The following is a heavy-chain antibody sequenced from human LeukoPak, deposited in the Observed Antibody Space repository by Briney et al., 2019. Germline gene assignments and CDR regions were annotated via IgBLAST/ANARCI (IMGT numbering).Heavy chain of an antibody. CDR2: IYENGGTT. V-gene: IGHV3-23*01. CDR1: GFTFRSHA. Sequence: PGGSLRLSCVGSGFTFRSHAMSWVRQAPEKGLEFVSGIYENGGTTYYADSVKGRFSISRDNSKNTLYLQMNILRVEDTAVYYCASGKYSTSSLDYWGQGTLVTVSS. J-gene: IGHJ4*02. CDR3: ASGKYSTSSLDY. D-gene: IGHD6-6*01.